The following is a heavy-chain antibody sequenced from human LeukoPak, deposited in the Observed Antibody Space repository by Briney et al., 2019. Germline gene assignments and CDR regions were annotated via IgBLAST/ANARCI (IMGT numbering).Heavy chain of an antibody. CDR3: ARDLQAYYYGSSGYYVGGEFDAFDI. D-gene: IGHD3-22*01. J-gene: IGHJ3*02. V-gene: IGHV4-61*02. Sequence: SETLSLTCTVSGGSISSNSYYWGWIRQPAGKGLEWIGRIYTSGSTNYNPSLKSRVTMSVDTSKNQFSLELSSVAAADTAVYYCARDLQAYYYGSSGYYVGGEFDAFDIWGQGTMVTVSS. CDR2: IYTSGST. CDR1: GGSISSNSYY.